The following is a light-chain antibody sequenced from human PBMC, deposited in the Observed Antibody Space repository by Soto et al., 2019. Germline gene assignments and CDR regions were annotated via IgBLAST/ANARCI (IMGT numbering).Light chain of an antibody. CDR3: QQYNAWPGT. CDR1: QSISSS. V-gene: IGKV3-15*01. CDR2: GAS. J-gene: IGKJ1*01. Sequence: EIVMTRSPATLSVSPGERATLSCRASQSISSSLAWYQQKPGQAPRLLIYGASTRATGIPARFSGSGSGTQFTLTISSLQPEDFGTYYCQQYNAWPGTFGQGTKVEIK.